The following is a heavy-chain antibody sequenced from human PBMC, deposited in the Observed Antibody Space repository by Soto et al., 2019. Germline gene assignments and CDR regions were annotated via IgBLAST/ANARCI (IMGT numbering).Heavy chain of an antibody. Sequence: PSETLSLTCAVYGGSSSCYYWSWIRQPPGKGLEWIGEINHSGSTNYNPSLKSRVTISVDTSKNQFSLKLSSVTAADTAVYYCARASKWRGSSSWCLDYWGQGTLVTVSS. CDR1: GGSSSCYY. CDR2: INHSGST. J-gene: IGHJ4*02. CDR3: ARASKWRGSSSWCLDY. V-gene: IGHV4-34*01. D-gene: IGHD6-13*01.